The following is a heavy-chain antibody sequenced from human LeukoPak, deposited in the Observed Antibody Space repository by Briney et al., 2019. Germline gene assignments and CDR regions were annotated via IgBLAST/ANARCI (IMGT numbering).Heavy chain of an antibody. CDR3: ARWSLHSSGWYFDY. D-gene: IGHD6-19*01. J-gene: IGHJ4*02. Sequence: NPSETLSLTCTVSGVSISRYYWSWIRQPPGKGLEWIGYISYSGSTNYNPSLKSRVTISVDTSKNKLSLHLTTVTAADTAVYYCARWSLHSSGWYFDYWGQGTLVTVSS. CDR2: ISYSGST. CDR1: GVSISRYY. V-gene: IGHV4-59*01.